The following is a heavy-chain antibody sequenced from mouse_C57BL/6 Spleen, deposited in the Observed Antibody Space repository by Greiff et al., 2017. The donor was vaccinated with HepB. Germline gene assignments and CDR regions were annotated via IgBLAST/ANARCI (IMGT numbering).Heavy chain of an antibody. CDR2: IRNKANGYTT. CDR3: ARYAPNLAWFAY. D-gene: IGHD4-1*01. V-gene: IGHV7-3*01. CDR1: GFTFTDYY. J-gene: IGHJ3*01. Sequence: EVHLVESGGGLVQPGGSLSLSCAASGFTFTDYYMSWVRQPPGKALEWLGFIRNKANGYTTEYSASVKGRFTISRDNSQSIIYHQMNALRAEDSATYYCARYAPNLAWFAYWGQGTLVTVSA.